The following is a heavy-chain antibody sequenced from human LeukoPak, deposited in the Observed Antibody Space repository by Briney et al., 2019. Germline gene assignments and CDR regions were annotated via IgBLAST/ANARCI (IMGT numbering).Heavy chain of an antibody. CDR1: GGSISSYY. V-gene: IGHV4-59*08. CDR3: ARLEYSSSSCMDV. D-gene: IGHD6-6*01. J-gene: IGHJ6*02. CDR2: IYYSGST. Sequence: SETLSLTCTVSGGSISSYYWSWIRQPPGKGLEWIGYIYYSGSTNYNPSLKSRVTISVDTSKNQFSLKLSSVTAADTAVYYCARLEYSSSSCMDVWGQGTTVTVSS.